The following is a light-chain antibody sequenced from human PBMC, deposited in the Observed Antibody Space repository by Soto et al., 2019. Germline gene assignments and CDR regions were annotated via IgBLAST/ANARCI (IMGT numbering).Light chain of an antibody. CDR1: SSDIGAYDY. CDR2: NVY. Sequence: QSALTQPASLSGSPGQSITISCTGTSSDIGAYDYVSWFQQHPGKAPKLMIYNVYDRPSGISNRFSGSKSGNTASLTISGLQGEDEADYYCSSYTISRTYVFGTGTKVTVL. CDR3: SSYTISRTYV. V-gene: IGLV2-14*03. J-gene: IGLJ1*01.